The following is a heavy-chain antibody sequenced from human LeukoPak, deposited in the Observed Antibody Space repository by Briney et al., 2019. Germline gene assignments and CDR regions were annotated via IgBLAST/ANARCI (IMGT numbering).Heavy chain of an antibody. CDR3: ARYYYGSGKQPY. J-gene: IGHJ4*02. CDR1: GGSISSSSYF. Sequence: SETLSLTCTVSGGSISSSSYFWGWIRQPPGKGLECIGSIYYSGGTSYNPSLRSRVTISVDTSKNQFSVKLSSVTAADTAIYYCARYYYGSGKQPYWGQGTLATVSS. V-gene: IGHV4-39*01. CDR2: IYYSGGT. D-gene: IGHD3-10*01.